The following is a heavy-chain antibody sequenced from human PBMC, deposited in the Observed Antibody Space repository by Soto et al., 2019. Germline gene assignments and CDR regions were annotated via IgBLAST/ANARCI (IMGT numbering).Heavy chain of an antibody. D-gene: IGHD4-17*01. V-gene: IGHV4-31*03. CDR3: ARGTTVIPNFDY. Sequence: SETLSLTCTVSGGSISSGGYYWSWIRQHLGKGLEWIGYIYYSGSTYYNPSLKSRVTISVDTSKNQFSLKLSSVTAADTAVYYCARGTTVIPNFDYWGQGTLVTVSS. CDR1: GGSISSGGYY. J-gene: IGHJ4*02. CDR2: IYYSGST.